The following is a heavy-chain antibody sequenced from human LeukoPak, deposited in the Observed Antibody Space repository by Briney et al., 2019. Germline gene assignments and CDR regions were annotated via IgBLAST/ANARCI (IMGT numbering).Heavy chain of an antibody. J-gene: IGHJ6*03. V-gene: IGHV3-21*01. CDR1: GFTFSSYS. CDR2: ISSSSYI. Sequence: PGGSLRLSCAASGFTFSSYSMNWVRQAPGKGLEWVSSISSSSYIYYADSVKGRFTISRDNAKNSLYLQMNSLRAEDTAVYYCARAPESGDNYMDVWGKGTTVTVSS. CDR3: ARAPESGDNYMDV. D-gene: IGHD2-15*01.